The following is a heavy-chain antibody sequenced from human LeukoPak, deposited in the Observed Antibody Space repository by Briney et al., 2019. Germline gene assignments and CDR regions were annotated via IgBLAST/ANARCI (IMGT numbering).Heavy chain of an antibody. CDR2: IIPIFGTA. Sequence: SVKVSCKASGYTFIGHYLHWVRQAPGQGLEWMGGIIPIFGTANYAQKFQGRVTITADESTSIAYMELSSLRSEDTAVYYCAVEGVYDSSGYYWDYWGQGTLVTVSS. J-gene: IGHJ4*02. V-gene: IGHV1-69*13. D-gene: IGHD3-22*01. CDR3: AVEGVYDSSGYYWDY. CDR1: GYTFIGHY.